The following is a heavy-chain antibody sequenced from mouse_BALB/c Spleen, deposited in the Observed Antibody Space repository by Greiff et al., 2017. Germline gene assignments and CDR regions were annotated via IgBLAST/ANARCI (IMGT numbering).Heavy chain of an antibody. CDR3: ARLRRGGYYAMDY. Sequence: VQRVESGPGLVAPSQSLSITCTVSGFSLTSYGVHWVRQPPGKGLEWLGVIWAGGSTNYNSALMSRLSISKDNSKSQVFLKMNSLQTDDTAMYYCARLRRGGYYAMDYWGQGTSVTVSS. CDR2: IWAGGST. D-gene: IGHD2-12*01. V-gene: IGHV2-9*02. J-gene: IGHJ4*01. CDR1: GFSLTSYG.